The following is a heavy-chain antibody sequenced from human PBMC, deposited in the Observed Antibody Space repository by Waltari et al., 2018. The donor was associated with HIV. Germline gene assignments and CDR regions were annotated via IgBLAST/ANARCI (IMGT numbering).Heavy chain of an antibody. CDR3: ARSVRFGRAPPTDYFDS. J-gene: IGHJ4*02. V-gene: IGHV1-8*01. CDR1: GYTFTDYD. CDR2: VNPKRGNT. D-gene: IGHD3-10*01. Sequence: QVQLVQSGAEMKRPGASVKVPCKASGYTFTDYDINCVRQATGQGLQWMGWVNPKRGNTGYAQKFQGRVTMTRNTPITTSYLELRSLRSDDTAVYYCARSVRFGRAPPTDYFDSWGQGTLVAVSP.